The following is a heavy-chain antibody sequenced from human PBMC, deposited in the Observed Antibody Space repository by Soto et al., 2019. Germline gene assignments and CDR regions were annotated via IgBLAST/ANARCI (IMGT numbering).Heavy chain of an antibody. Sequence: ASGPTLVNTTQTLTLTCTFSGFALSTSGVGVGWIRQPPGKALEWLALIYWDDDKRYSPSLKSRLTITKDTSKNQVVLTMTNMDTVDTATYYCALVIAAAWRNWFDPWGQGTLVTVSS. J-gene: IGHJ5*02. D-gene: IGHD6-13*01. V-gene: IGHV2-5*02. CDR3: ALVIAAAWRNWFDP. CDR1: GFALSTSGVG. CDR2: IYWDDDK.